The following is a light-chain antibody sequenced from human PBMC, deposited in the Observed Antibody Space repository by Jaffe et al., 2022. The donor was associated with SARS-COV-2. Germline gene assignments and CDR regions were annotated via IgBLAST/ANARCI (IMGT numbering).Light chain of an antibody. V-gene: IGKV1-5*03. J-gene: IGKJ2*01. Sequence: DIQMTQSPSTLSASVGDRVTVTCRASQSFSTWLAWYQQKPGKAPKLLIYQASILASGVPSRFSGSGSGTEFTLTISSLQPDDFATYYCQQYVAYPYTFGQGTKLEIK. CDR2: QAS. CDR3: QQYVAYPYT. CDR1: QSFSTW.